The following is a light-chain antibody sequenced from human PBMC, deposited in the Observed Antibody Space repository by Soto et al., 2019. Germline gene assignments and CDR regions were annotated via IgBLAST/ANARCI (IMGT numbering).Light chain of an antibody. V-gene: IGKV1-5*03. Sequence: DIQMTQSPSTLSGSVGDRVTITCRASQTISSWLAWYQQKPGKAPKLLIYKASTLKSGVPSRFNGSGSGTEFTLPISSLQPDDFATYYCQHYNSYSEAFGQGTKVELK. CDR2: KAS. J-gene: IGKJ1*01. CDR3: QHYNSYSEA. CDR1: QTISSW.